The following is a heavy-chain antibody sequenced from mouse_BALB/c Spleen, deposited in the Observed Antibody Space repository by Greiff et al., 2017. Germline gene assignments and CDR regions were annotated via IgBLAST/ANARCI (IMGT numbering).Heavy chain of an antibody. J-gene: IGHJ1*01. Sequence: VKLQESGPSLVQPSQSLSITCTVSGFSLTSYGVHWVRQSPGKGLEWLGVIWRGGSTDYNAAFMSRLSITKDNSKSQVFFKMNSLQADDTAIYYCAKGSYDEDWYFDVWGAGTTVTVSS. CDR2: IWRGGST. CDR1: GFSLTSYG. D-gene: IGHD2-12*01. V-gene: IGHV2-5-1*01. CDR3: AKGSYDEDWYFDV.